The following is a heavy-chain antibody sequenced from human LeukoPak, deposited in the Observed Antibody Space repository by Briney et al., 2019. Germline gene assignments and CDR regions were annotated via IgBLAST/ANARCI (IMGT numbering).Heavy chain of an antibody. V-gene: IGHV4-59*01. CDR1: GDWISACY. CDR2: IYKSRNP. J-gene: IGHJ4*02. CDR3: ARSTGSTMFIDY. Sequence: SETLSPPCTVTGDWISACYWSWIRKPPGKGLEWLGYIYKSRNPEHKTSLKSRGAMSVDTSKNQCSLRLSSVTAADTAVYYCARSTGSTMFIDYWGQGTLGTVSS. D-gene: IGHD3-10*02.